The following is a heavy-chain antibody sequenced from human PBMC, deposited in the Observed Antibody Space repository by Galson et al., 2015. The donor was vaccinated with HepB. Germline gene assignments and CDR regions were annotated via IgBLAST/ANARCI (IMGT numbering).Heavy chain of an antibody. CDR2: ISGSSSDT. D-gene: IGHD2-21*01. V-gene: IGHV3-11*03. Sequence: SLRLSCAASGFSFSDHYMVWIRQAPGKGLEYVSYISGSSSDTKYADSVRGRFTMSRDNGKKSLYLQMNNLRAEDTAVYYCARTARFPDYWGQGTLVTVSS. CDR1: GFSFSDHY. CDR3: ARTARFPDY. J-gene: IGHJ4*02.